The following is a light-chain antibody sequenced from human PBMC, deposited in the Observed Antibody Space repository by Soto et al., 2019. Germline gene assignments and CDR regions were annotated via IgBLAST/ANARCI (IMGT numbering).Light chain of an antibody. CDR3: QQYNNWPPYT. CDR2: GAS. Sequence: EIVMTQSPATLSVSPGERATLSCRASQSVSSNLAWYQQKPGQAPRLLIYGASTRSTGIPARFSGSGSGTEFTLTISSLQSEDFALYYCQQYNNWPPYTFGQGPKLEI. V-gene: IGKV3-15*01. J-gene: IGKJ2*01. CDR1: QSVSSN.